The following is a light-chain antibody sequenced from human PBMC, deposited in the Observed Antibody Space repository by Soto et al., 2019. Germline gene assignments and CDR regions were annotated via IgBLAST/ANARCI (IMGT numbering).Light chain of an antibody. CDR1: QSVSSSY. Sequence: EIVLAQSPGTLSLSPGERATLSCRASQSVSSSYLAWYQQKPGQAPRLLIYRASTRATGIPARFSGSGSGTEFTLTISSLQSEDFAVYYCQQYNNWPSVTFGGGTKVDIK. CDR2: RAS. J-gene: IGKJ4*01. V-gene: IGKV3-15*01. CDR3: QQYNNWPSVT.